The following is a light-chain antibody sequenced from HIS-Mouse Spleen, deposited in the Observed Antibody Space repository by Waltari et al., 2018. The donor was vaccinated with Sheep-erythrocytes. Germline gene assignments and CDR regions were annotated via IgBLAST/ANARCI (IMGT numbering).Light chain of an antibody. CDR3: CSYAGSYNHV. J-gene: IGLJ1*01. Sequence: QSALTQPRSVSGSPGQSVTISCTGTSSDGGGYNYVSWYKQHPGKAPKLMIYDVSKRPSGVPDRFSGSKSGNTASLTISGLQAEDEADYYCCSYAGSYNHVFATGTKVTVL. V-gene: IGLV2-11*01. CDR2: DVS. CDR1: SSDGGGYNY.